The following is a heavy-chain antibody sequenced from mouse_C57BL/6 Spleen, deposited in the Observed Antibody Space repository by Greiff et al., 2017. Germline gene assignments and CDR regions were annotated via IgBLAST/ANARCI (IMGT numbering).Heavy chain of an antibody. CDR2: IDPSDSYT. J-gene: IGHJ2*01. V-gene: IGHV1-69*01. CDR1: GYTFTSYW. Sequence: QVQLQQPGAELVMPGASVKLSCKASGYTFTSYWMHWVKQRPGQGLEWIGEIDPSDSYTNYTQKFKGKSTLTVDKSYSTAYLQLSSLTSEDSAVXYSARADGYPYYFDDWGQGTTLTVSS. D-gene: IGHD2-3*01. CDR3: ARADGYPYYFDD.